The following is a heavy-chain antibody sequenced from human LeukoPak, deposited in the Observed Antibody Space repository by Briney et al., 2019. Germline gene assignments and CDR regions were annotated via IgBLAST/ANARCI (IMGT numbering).Heavy chain of an antibody. V-gene: IGHV3-53*01. CDR2: IYSGGDT. J-gene: IGHJ4*02. CDR3: ARGGAARSAGH. CDR1: GFTVSSNH. Sequence: GGSLRLSCAASGFTVSSNHVSWVRQAPGKGLEWVSGIYSGGDTYYADSVKGRFTLSRDNSKNLLYLQMNSLRAEDTAVYYCARGGAARSAGHWGQGTLVTVSS. D-gene: IGHD6-6*01.